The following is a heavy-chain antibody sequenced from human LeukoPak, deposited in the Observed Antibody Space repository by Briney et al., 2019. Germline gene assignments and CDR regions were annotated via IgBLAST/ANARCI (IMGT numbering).Heavy chain of an antibody. D-gene: IGHD1-26*01. CDR1: GGPFRRYA. J-gene: IGHJ3*02. V-gene: IGHV1-69*04. Sequence: GASVKVSCKASGGPFRRYAISWVRQAPGQGLEWMGRIIPILGIANYAQKFQGRVTITADKSTSTAYMELSSLRAEDTAVYYCARALVGAFAFDIWGQGTMVTVSS. CDR2: IIPILGIA. CDR3: ARALVGAFAFDI.